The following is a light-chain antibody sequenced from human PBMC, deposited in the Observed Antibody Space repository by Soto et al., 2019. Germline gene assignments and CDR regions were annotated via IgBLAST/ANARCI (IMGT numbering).Light chain of an antibody. CDR1: TSDFVNYIY. CDR2: EVS. J-gene: IGLJ2*01. V-gene: IGLV2-14*01. CDR3: SSYTVSTDVV. Sequence: QSALTQPASLSGSPGQSFTISCSGITSDFVNYIYVSWYQHHPGKAPQLILYEVSNRPSGVSSRFSGSKSGNTASLTISGLQAEDDAYYYCSSYTVSTDVVFGGGTKLTVL.